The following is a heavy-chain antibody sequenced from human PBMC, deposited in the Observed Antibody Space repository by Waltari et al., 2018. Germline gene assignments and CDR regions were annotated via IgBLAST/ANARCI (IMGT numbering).Heavy chain of an antibody. D-gene: IGHD6-13*01. J-gene: IGHJ1*01. V-gene: IGHV3-23*04. CDR3: AKDTAWQQGEYFQH. Sequence: VQLVGFGGGVVPPGGPLNPSCPASGFTFTDNAMCWVRKAPGKGLERVSAISGSGGSTYYADSVKGRFTISRDNSKNTLYLQMNSLRADDTAVYYCAKDTAWQQGEYFQHWGQGTLVTVSS. CDR2: ISGSGGST. CDR1: GFTFTDNA.